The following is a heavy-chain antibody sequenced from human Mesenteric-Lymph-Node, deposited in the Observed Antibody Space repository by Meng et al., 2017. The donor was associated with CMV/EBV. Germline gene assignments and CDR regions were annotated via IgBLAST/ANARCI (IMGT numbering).Heavy chain of an antibody. J-gene: IGHJ4*02. V-gene: IGHV4-30-2*01. CDR3: ARAPIWGRGQHFDY. D-gene: IGHD7-27*01. CDR1: GSIMSDGES. Sequence: GSIMSDGESWSWIRQPPGEGLGWIGSVYHNGTAYSNPSLRSRVTMTVDRSKNQFSLKLTSVTAADTAVYYCARAPIWGRGQHFDYWGQGTLVTVSS. CDR2: VYHNGTA.